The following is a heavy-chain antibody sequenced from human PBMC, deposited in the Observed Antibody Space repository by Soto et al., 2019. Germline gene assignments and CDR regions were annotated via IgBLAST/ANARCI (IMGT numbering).Heavy chain of an antibody. CDR3: ARGKYYYYDSSGYLPGLVSQVTFDY. V-gene: IGHV1-3*01. CDR2: INAGNGNT. Sequence: ASVKVSCKASGYTFTSYAMHWVRQAPGQRLEWMGWINAGNGNTKYSQKFQGRVTITRDTSASTAYMELSSLRSEDTAVYYCARGKYYYYDSSGYLPGLVSQVTFDYWGQGPLVTVSS. D-gene: IGHD3-22*01. J-gene: IGHJ4*02. CDR1: GYTFTSYA.